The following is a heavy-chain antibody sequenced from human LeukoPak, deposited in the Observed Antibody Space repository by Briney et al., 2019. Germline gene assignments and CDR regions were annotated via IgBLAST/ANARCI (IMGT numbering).Heavy chain of an antibody. CDR3: AKGGGDSSSSRRYFDY. D-gene: IGHD6-6*01. V-gene: IGHV3-23*01. CDR2: ISGSGGGTT. J-gene: IGHJ4*02. CDR1: GFTFSNYA. Sequence: GGSLRLSCAASGFTFSNYAMTWVRQAPGKGLEWVSTISGSGGGTTYYADSVKGRFTISRDNSKNTLYLQMNSLRAEDTAVYYCAKGGGDSSSSRRYFDYWGQGTLVTVSS.